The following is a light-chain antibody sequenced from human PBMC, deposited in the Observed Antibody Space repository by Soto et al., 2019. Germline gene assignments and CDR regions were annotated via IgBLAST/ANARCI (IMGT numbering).Light chain of an antibody. V-gene: IGKV3-20*01. CDR3: QQYGSSPWT. Sequence: EIVLTQSPAALSLSPGERATLSCRASQSVSSYLAWYQQKPGQAPRLLIYGASSRATGIPDRFSGSGSGTDFTLTISRLEPEDFAVYYCQQYGSSPWTFGQGTRLEIK. CDR1: QSVSSY. CDR2: GAS. J-gene: IGKJ5*01.